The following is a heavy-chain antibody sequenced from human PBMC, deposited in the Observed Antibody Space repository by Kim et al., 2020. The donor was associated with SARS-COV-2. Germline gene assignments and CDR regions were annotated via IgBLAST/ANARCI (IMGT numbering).Heavy chain of an antibody. CDR1: GGTFSSYA. CDR2: IIPIFGTA. V-gene: IGHV1-69*13. D-gene: IGHD2-2*01. J-gene: IGHJ3*02. CDR3: ARGALTVPAAMGAGAFDI. Sequence: SVKVSCKASGGTFSSYAISWVRQAPGQGLEWMGGIIPIFGTANYAQKFQGRVTITADESTSTAYMELSSLRSEDTAVYYCARGALTVPAAMGAGAFDIWGQGTMVTVSS.